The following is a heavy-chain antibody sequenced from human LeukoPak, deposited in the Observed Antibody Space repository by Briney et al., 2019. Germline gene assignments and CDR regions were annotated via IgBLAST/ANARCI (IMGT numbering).Heavy chain of an antibody. V-gene: IGHV3-30-3*01. CDR1: GFTFSGYA. CDR3: ARDMYYDFWSGYYMDWFDP. CDR2: ISYDGSNK. Sequence: SGGSLRLSCAASGFTFSGYAMHRVRQAPGKGLEWVAVISYDGSNKYYADSVKGRFTISRDNSKNTLYLQMNSLRAEDTAVYYCARDMYYDFWSGYYMDWFDPWGQGTLVTVSS. D-gene: IGHD3-3*01. J-gene: IGHJ5*02.